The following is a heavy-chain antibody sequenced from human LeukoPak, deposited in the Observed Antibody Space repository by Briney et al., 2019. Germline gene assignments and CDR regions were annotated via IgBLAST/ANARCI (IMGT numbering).Heavy chain of an antibody. J-gene: IGHJ3*02. CDR2: INHSGST. CDR3: ARGPIGYCSGGSCYSDAFDI. CDR1: GGSFSGYY. D-gene: IGHD2-15*01. V-gene: IGHV4-34*01. Sequence: PSETLSLTCAVYGGSFSGYYWSWIRQPPGKGLERIGEINHSGSTNYNPSLKSRVTISVGTSKNQFSLKLSSVTAADTAVYYCARGPIGYCSGGSCYSDAFDIWGQGTMVTVSS.